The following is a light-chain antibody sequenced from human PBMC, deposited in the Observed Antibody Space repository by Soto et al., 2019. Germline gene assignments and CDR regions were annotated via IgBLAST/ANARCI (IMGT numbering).Light chain of an antibody. CDR3: QQYGSLSRT. V-gene: IGKV3-20*01. CDR2: AAS. Sequence: IVLTQSPGTLSLSPGERATLSCRASQSVSSSYLAWYQQKPGQAPRLLISAASRRATGIPDRFSGSGSGTDFTLTISRLEPEDFAMYYCQQYGSLSRTFGQGTKVDIK. CDR1: QSVSSSY. J-gene: IGKJ1*01.